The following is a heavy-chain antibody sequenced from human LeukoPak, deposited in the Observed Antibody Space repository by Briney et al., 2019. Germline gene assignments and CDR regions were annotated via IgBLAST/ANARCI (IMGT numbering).Heavy chain of an antibody. CDR2: MDGRGTGT. CDR1: GFSLSSSW. CDR3: TKDFVEI. Sequence: GGSLRLFCAASGFSLSSSWMHWVRQRPGGGLEWVSRMDGRGTGTSDADSMKGRFTISRNNAKNTLYLQMNNVRDEDTVMYYCTKDFVEIRGQGTLVIVSS. V-gene: IGHV3-74*01. D-gene: IGHD2-21*01. J-gene: IGHJ4*02.